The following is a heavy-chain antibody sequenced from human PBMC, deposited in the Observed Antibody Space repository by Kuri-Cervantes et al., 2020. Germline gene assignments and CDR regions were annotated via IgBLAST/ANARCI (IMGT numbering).Heavy chain of an antibody. V-gene: IGHV3-21*01. Sequence: GESLKISCAASGFTFSSYSMNWVRQAPGKGLEWVSSISSSSSYIYYADSVKGRFTISRDNAKNSLYLQMNSLRAEDTAVYYCAKDFRGYRIRYYFDYWGQGTLVTVSS. CDR1: GFTFSSYS. CDR2: ISSSSSYI. D-gene: IGHD5-18*01. CDR3: AKDFRGYRIRYYFDY. J-gene: IGHJ4*02.